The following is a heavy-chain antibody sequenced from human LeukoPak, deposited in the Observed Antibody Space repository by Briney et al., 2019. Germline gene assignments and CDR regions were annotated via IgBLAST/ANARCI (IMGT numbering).Heavy chain of an antibody. CDR2: IYPGDSDT. J-gene: IGHJ3*02. CDR3: SGLGVVPAAMLAFDI. D-gene: IGHD2-2*01. Sequence: GGSLRLSCKGSGYSFTSYWIGWVRQMPGKGLEWMGVIYPGDSDTRYSPSFQGQVTISADKSISTAYLQWSSLKASDTAMYYCSGLGVVPAAMLAFDILGQGTIVTVSS. CDR1: GYSFTSYW. V-gene: IGHV5-51*01.